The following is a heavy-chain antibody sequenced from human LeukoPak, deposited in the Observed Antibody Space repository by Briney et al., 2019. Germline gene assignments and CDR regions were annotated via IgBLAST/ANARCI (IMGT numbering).Heavy chain of an antibody. CDR1: GGTFSNYA. J-gene: IGHJ4*02. Sequence: SVKVSCKASGGTFSNYAISLVRQAPGQGLEWMGGIIPIFGTANYAQKFQGRVTITADESTSAAYMELSSLRSDDTAVYYCAREGQYSSGWYRADRFDYWGQGTLVTVSS. D-gene: IGHD6-19*01. CDR3: AREGQYSSGWYRADRFDY. V-gene: IGHV1-69*13. CDR2: IIPIFGTA.